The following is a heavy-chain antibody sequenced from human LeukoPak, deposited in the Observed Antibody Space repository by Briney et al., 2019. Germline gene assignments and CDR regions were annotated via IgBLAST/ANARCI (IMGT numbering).Heavy chain of an antibody. CDR1: GYSISSGYY. CDR2: IYHSGST. D-gene: IGHD4/OR15-4a*01. CDR3: ARDLSWVPTSDY. J-gene: IGHJ4*02. Sequence: PSETLSLTRAVSGYSISSGYYWGWIRQPPGKGLEWIGSIYHSGSTYYNPSLQSRVTISVDTSKNQFSLKLSSVTAADTAVYYCARDLSWVPTSDYWGQGTLVTVSS. V-gene: IGHV4-38-2*02.